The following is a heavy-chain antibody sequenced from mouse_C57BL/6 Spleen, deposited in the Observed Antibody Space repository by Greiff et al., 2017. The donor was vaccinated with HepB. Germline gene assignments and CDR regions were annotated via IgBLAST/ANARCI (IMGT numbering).Heavy chain of an antibody. CDR3: ARLYYGSSYDYFDY. J-gene: IGHJ2*01. V-gene: IGHV14-2*01. CDR2: IDPEDGET. CDR1: GFNIKDYY. D-gene: IGHD1-1*01. Sequence: DVKLVESGAELVKPGASVKLSCTASGFNIKDYYMHWVKQRTEQGLEWIGRIDPEDGETKYAPKFQGKATITADTSSNTAYLQLSSLTSEDTAVSYCARLYYGSSYDYFDYWGQGTTLTVSS.